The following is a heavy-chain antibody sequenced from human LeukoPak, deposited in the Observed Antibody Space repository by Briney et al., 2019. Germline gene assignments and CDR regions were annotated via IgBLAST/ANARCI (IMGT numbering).Heavy chain of an antibody. Sequence: PGGSLRLSCAASGFTFGTYWMSWVRQAPGKGLEWVANIKQDGSEKYYMDSVKGRFTISRDNAKNSLYLQMNSLRAEDTAIYYCAKDQGSYSGSYLDYWGQGTLVTVSS. CDR3: AKDQGSYSGSYLDY. J-gene: IGHJ4*02. CDR1: GFTFGTYW. CDR2: IKQDGSEK. V-gene: IGHV3-7*01. D-gene: IGHD1-26*01.